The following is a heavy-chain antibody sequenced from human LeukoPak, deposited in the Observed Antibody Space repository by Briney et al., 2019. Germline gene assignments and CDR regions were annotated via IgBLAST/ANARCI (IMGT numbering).Heavy chain of an antibody. CDR1: GGSISSYY. CDR3: ARYIAAPYNWSDP. D-gene: IGHD6-13*01. J-gene: IGHJ5*02. CDR2: IYYSGST. V-gene: IGHV4-59*01. Sequence: PSETLPLTCTVSGGSISSYYWSWIRQPPGKGLEWIGYIYYSGSTNYNPSLKSRVTISVDTSKNQFSLKLSSVTAADTAVYYCARYIAAPYNWSDPWGQGTLVTVSS.